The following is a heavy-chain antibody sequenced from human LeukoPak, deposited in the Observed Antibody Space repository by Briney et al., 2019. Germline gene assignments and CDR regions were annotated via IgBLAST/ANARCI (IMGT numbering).Heavy chain of an antibody. Sequence: ASVKVSCKVSGYTLTELSMHWVRQAPGKGLEWMGGFDPEDGETIYAQKFQGRVTMTEDTSTDIAYMELSSLRSEDTAVYYCATVFGVVTDYFDYWGQGTLVTVSS. CDR3: ATVFGVVTDYFDY. CDR1: GYTLTELS. V-gene: IGHV1-24*01. J-gene: IGHJ4*02. D-gene: IGHD3-3*01. CDR2: FDPEDGET.